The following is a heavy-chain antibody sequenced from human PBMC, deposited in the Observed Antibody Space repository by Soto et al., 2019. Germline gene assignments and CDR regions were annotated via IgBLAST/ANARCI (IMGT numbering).Heavy chain of an antibody. CDR2: ISYDGSNK. V-gene: IGHV3-30-3*01. CDR3: ARERSSRFWGLLPKLDAIDI. D-gene: IGHD3-16*01. Sequence: QVPLVESGGGVVQPGRSLRLSCAASGFTFNNYAMHWVRQAPGKGLEWVALISYDGSNKYYAESVKGRFTISRENSKNTLYLQMDSLRAEDTAVYYCARERSSRFWGLLPKLDAIDIWGLGTMVIVSS. CDR1: GFTFNNYA. J-gene: IGHJ3*02.